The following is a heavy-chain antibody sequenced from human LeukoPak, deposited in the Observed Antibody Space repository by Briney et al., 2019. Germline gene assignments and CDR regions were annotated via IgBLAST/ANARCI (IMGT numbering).Heavy chain of an antibody. CDR2: INHSGST. D-gene: IGHD5-24*01. V-gene: IGHV4-34*01. Sequence: SETLSLTCAVYGGSFSGYYWSWIRQPPGKGLEWIGEINHSGSTNYNPSLKSRVTISVDTSKNQFSLKLSSVTAADTAVYYRARSHPSRWLLGYGMDVWGQWTTVTVSS. CDR3: ARSHPSRWLLGYGMDV. J-gene: IGHJ6*02. CDR1: GGSFSGYY.